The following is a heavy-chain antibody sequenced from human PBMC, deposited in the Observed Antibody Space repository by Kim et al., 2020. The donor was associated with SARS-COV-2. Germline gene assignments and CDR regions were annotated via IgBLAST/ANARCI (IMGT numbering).Heavy chain of an antibody. J-gene: IGHJ3*02. V-gene: IGHV1-3*01. Sequence: ASVKVSCKASGYTFTSYAMHWVRQAPGQRLEWMGWINAGNGNTKYSQKFQGRVTITRDTSASTAYMELSSLRSEDTAVYYCARGSGIAADAFDIWGQGTMVTVSS. CDR2: INAGNGNT. CDR3: ARGSGIAADAFDI. D-gene: IGHD6-13*01. CDR1: GYTFTSYA.